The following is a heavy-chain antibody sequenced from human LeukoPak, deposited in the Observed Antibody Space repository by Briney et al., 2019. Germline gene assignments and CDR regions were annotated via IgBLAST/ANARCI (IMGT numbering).Heavy chain of an antibody. D-gene: IGHD3-22*01. V-gene: IGHV4-34*01. Sequence: SETLSLTCAVYGGSFSGYYWSWIRQPPGKGLEWIGEINHSGSTNHNPSLKSRVTISVDTSKNQFSLKLSSVTAADTAVYYCASLIAGYYDSSGYQLFDYWGQGTLVTVSS. CDR1: GGSFSGYY. J-gene: IGHJ4*02. CDR3: ASLIAGYYDSSGYQLFDY. CDR2: INHSGST.